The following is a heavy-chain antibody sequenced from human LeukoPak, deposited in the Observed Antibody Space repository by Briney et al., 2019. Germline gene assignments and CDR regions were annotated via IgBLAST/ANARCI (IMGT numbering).Heavy chain of an antibody. CDR1: GFTFSDYY. J-gene: IGHJ3*02. V-gene: IGHV3-11*04. CDR3: AKSLRYFDWLLKDAFDI. CDR2: ISSSGSTI. Sequence: PGGSLRLSCAASGFTFSDYYMSWIRQAPGKGLEWVSYISSSGSTIYYADSVKGRFTISRDNAKNSLYLQMNSLRAEDTAVYYGAKSLRYFDWLLKDAFDIWGQGTMVTVSS. D-gene: IGHD3-9*01.